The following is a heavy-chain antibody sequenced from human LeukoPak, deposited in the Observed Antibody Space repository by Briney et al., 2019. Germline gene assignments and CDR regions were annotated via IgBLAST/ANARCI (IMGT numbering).Heavy chain of an antibody. CDR1: GFTFSSYS. V-gene: IGHV3-48*02. CDR3: ARDEVRFLERHGMGV. CDR2: ISSSSSTI. D-gene: IGHD3-3*01. Sequence: PGGSLRLSCEASGFTFSSYSMNWVRQAPGKGLEWVSYISSSSSTIYYADSVKGRFTISRDNAKNSLYLQMNSLRDEDTAVYYCARDEVRFLERHGMGVWGQGTTVTVSS. J-gene: IGHJ6*02.